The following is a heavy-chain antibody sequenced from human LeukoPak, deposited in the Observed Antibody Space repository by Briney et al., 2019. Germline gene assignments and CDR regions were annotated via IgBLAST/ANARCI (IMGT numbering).Heavy chain of an antibody. D-gene: IGHD2-21*01. CDR3: ARGALIPDF. CDR1: GFTFSSYA. CDR2: ISKSDGST. J-gene: IGHJ4*02. V-gene: IGHV3-23*01. Sequence: PGGSLRLSCAASGFTFSSYAMTWVRQAPGKGLAWVSSISKSDGSTYYADSVKGRFTISRDNSKNTVYLHMDSLRVEDTAICYCARGALIPDFRGQGTLVTVSS.